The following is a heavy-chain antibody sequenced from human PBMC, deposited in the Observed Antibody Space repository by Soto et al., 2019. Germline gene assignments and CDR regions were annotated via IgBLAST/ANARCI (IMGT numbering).Heavy chain of an antibody. CDR3: ARSIVVVPAVNPYYFDY. D-gene: IGHD2-2*01. CDR2: IYPGDSDT. Sequence: PGESLKISCKGSGYSFTSYWIGWVRQMPGKGLEWMGIIYPGDSDTRYSPSFQGQVTISADKSISTAYLQWSSLKASDTAMYYCARSIVVVPAVNPYYFDYWGQGTLVTV. CDR1: GYSFTSYW. J-gene: IGHJ4*02. V-gene: IGHV5-51*01.